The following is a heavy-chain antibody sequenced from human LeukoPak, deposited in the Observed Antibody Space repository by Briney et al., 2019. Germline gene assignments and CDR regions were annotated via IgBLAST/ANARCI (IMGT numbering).Heavy chain of an antibody. Sequence: SETLSLTCTVSGGSITSYYWIWIRQPPGKGLEWIGYIYSSGTTNYNPSLKSRVTISLDTSKNQFSLKLSSVTAADTAVYYCARGRAYYDSTGYYLWGQGALVTVSS. V-gene: IGHV4-59*12. CDR1: GGSITSYY. D-gene: IGHD3-22*01. CDR2: IYSSGTT. CDR3: ARGRAYYDSTGYYL. J-gene: IGHJ5*02.